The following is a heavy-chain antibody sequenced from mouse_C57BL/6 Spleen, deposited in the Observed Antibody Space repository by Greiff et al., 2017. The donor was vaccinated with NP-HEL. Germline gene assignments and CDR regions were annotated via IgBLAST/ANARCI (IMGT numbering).Heavy chain of an antibody. Sequence: VQLKESGPELVKPGASVKMSCKASGYTFTDYNMHWVKQSHGQSLEWIGYINPNNGGTSYNQKFKGKATLTVDKSSSTAYMELRSLTSEDSAVYDCARDENRKEYALDYWGQGTSVTVSS. CDR3: ARDENRKEYALDY. J-gene: IGHJ4*01. V-gene: IGHV1-22*01. CDR2: INPNNGGT. CDR1: GYTFTDYN. D-gene: IGHD5-1-1*01.